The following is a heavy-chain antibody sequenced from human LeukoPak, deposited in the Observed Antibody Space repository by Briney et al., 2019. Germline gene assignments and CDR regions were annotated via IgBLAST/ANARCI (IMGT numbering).Heavy chain of an antibody. J-gene: IGHJ4*02. Sequence: GGSLRLSCAASGFTVSSNHMSWVRQAPGKGLEWVSVIRDSDGSANYADSVRGRFTTSRDNSKNTPYLQMNSLRAEDTAVYYCAKDRCSGGSCFIDYWGQGTLVTVSS. CDR2: IRDSDGSA. CDR3: AKDRCSGGSCFIDY. V-gene: IGHV3-66*02. D-gene: IGHD2-15*01. CDR1: GFTVSSNH.